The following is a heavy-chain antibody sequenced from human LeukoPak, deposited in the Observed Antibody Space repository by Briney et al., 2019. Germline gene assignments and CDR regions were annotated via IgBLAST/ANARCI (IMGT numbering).Heavy chain of an antibody. D-gene: IGHD5-24*01. CDR1: GFTFSGYS. J-gene: IGHJ4*02. V-gene: IGHV3-21*01. Sequence: PGGSLRLSCAASGFTFSGYSMNWVRQAPGKGLEWVSSISSSSSYIYYADSVKGRFTISRDNAKNTLILQMNSLRVEDTAVYYCARDWVYKIDYWGRGTLVTVSS. CDR2: ISSSSSYI. CDR3: ARDWVYKIDY.